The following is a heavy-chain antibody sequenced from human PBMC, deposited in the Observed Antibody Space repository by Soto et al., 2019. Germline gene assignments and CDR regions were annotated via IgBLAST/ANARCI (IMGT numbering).Heavy chain of an antibody. CDR2: IYYSGST. Sequence: SETLSLTCTVSGGSITSGSNFWSWIRQHPGRGLEWIGYIYYSGSTYYNPSLKSRVTISVDTSKNQFSLNLNSVTAADTAAYFCARVYSRYYFDSWGQGTQVTVSS. CDR3: ARVYSRYYFDS. CDR1: GGSITSGSNF. J-gene: IGHJ4*02. V-gene: IGHV4-31*03. D-gene: IGHD4-4*01.